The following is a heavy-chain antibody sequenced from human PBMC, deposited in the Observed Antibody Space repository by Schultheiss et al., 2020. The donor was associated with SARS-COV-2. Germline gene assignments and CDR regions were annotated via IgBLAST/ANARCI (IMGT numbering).Heavy chain of an antibody. Sequence: GGSLRLSCAASGFTFSSYAMHWVRQAPGKGLEWVGRTRNKANSYTTEYAASVKGRFTISRDDSKNSLYLQMNSLKTEDTAVYYCAREYYYDSSGYYPPVGLDYWGQGTLVTVSS. CDR1: GFTFSSYA. CDR2: TRNKANSYTT. V-gene: IGHV3-72*01. J-gene: IGHJ4*02. D-gene: IGHD3-22*01. CDR3: AREYYYDSSGYYPPVGLDY.